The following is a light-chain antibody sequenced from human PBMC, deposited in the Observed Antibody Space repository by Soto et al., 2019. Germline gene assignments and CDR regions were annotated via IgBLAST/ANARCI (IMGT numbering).Light chain of an antibody. CDR2: AAS. V-gene: IGKV1-6*01. Sequence: IQMTQSPSSLSASVGDRVTITCRASQGISSYLNWYQQKPGKAPKLLIYAASSLQSGVPSRFSGSASGTDFTLTISSLQPEDFATYYCLQDYSYPWTFGQGTKVDIK. CDR3: LQDYSYPWT. J-gene: IGKJ1*01. CDR1: QGISSY.